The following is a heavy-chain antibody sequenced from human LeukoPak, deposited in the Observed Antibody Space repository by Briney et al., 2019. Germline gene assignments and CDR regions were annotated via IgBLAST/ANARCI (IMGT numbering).Heavy chain of an antibody. CDR1: GGSFNDYY. CDR2: INHSGST. D-gene: IGHD3-22*01. Sequence: PSQTLSLTCAVYGGSFNDYYWSWIRQPPGTGLEWIGEINHSGSTNYNPSLKSRVTISVDTSKNQFSLKLSSVTAADTAVYYCTSRNYYDSSGYYYFDYWGRGTLVTVSS. V-gene: IGHV4-34*01. J-gene: IGHJ4*02. CDR3: TSRNYYDSSGYYYFDY.